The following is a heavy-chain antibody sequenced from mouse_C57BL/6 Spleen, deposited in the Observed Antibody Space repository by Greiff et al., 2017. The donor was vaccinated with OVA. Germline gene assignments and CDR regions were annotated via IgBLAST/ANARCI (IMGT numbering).Heavy chain of an antibody. D-gene: IGHD2-4*01. Sequence: EVQLQQSGPELVKPGASVKMSCKASGYTFTDYNMHWVKQSHGKSLEWIGYINPNNGGTSYNQKFKGKATLTVNKSSSTAYMELRSLTSEDSAVYYCARSGYYDYHWYFDVWGTGTTGTVSS. CDR3: ARSGYYDYHWYFDV. CDR2: INPNNGGT. V-gene: IGHV1-22*01. CDR1: GYTFTDYN. J-gene: IGHJ1*03.